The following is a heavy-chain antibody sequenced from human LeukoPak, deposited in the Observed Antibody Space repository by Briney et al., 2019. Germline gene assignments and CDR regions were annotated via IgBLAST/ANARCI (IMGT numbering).Heavy chain of an antibody. V-gene: IGHV3-23*01. CDR2: TSGSGGST. CDR1: GFTFSSYA. CDR3: AKGGVYCSSTSCYPFDY. D-gene: IGHD2-2*01. J-gene: IGHJ4*02. Sequence: GGSLRLSCAASGFTFSSYAMSWVRQAPGKGLEWVSATSGSGGSTYYADSVKGRFTISRDNSKNTLYLQLNSLRAEDTAVYYCAKGGVYCSSTSCYPFDYWGQGALVNVSS.